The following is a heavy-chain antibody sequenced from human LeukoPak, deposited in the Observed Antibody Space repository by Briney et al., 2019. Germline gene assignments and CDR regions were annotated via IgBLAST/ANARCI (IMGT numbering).Heavy chain of an antibody. CDR2: INPNSGGT. CDR3: ARRVVPAAGTFDP. CDR1: GYTFTGYY. Sequence: ASVRVSCTASGYTFTGYYMHWVRQAPGQGLEWMGWINPNSGGTNYAQKFQGRVTMTRDTSISTAYMELSRLRSDDTAVYYCARRVVPAAGTFDPWGQGTLVTVSS. J-gene: IGHJ5*02. V-gene: IGHV1-2*02. D-gene: IGHD2-2*01.